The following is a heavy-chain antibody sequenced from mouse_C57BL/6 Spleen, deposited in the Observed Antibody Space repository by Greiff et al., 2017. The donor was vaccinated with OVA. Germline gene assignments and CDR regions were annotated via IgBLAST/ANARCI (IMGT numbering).Heavy chain of an antibody. CDR1: GYTFTSYW. V-gene: IGHV1-50*01. CDR2: IDPSDSYT. Sequence: VKLQQPGAELVKPGASVKLSCKASGYTFTSYWMQWVKQRPGQGLEWIGEIDPSDSYTNYNQKFKGKATLTVDTSSSTAYMQLSSLTSEDSAVYYCARREGSGYGFAYWGQGTLVTVSA. CDR3: ARREGSGYGFAY. D-gene: IGHD3-2*02. J-gene: IGHJ3*01.